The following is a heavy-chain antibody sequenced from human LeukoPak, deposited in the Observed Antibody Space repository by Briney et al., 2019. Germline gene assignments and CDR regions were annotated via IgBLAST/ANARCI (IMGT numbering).Heavy chain of an antibody. CDR1: GYTFTGYY. CDR2: INPNSGGT. CDR3: ARTYYYDSSGYLFDY. V-gene: IGHV1-2*02. D-gene: IGHD3-22*01. Sequence: GASVKVSCKASGYTFTGYYMHWVRQAPGQGLEWMGWINPNSGGTNYAQKFQGRVTMTRDTSISTAYMELSRLRSDDTAVYYCARTYYYDSSGYLFDYWGQGTLVTVSS. J-gene: IGHJ4*02.